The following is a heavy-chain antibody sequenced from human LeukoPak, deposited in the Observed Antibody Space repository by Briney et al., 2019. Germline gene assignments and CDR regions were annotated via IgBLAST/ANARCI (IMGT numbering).Heavy chain of an antibody. D-gene: IGHD3-22*01. J-gene: IGHJ4*02. CDR3: ARQYYDSTGSYYFDY. Sequence: SETLSLTCTVSGGAITGSSYYWSWIRQSPGKGLEWIGSLYYSGSIYYNPSLKSRVSMSADTSKNQFSLKLNSLTAADRAVYYCARQYYDSTGSYYFDYWDQGTLVTVSS. V-gene: IGHV4-39*01. CDR2: LYYSGSI. CDR1: GGAITGSSYY.